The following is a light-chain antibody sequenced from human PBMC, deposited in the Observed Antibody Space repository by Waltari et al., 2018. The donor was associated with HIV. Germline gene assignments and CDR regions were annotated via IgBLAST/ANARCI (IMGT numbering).Light chain of an antibody. CDR3: CSYANSSTV. V-gene: IGLV2-23*01. Sequence: QSALTQFASVSGPPGQSTTIPCTGTRSDVGHYKPATWYQQHPGKAPNLTMCEGSKRPSGVSNRFSGSKSGNTASLAISGLQAEDEADYYCCSYANSSTVFGGGTKVTVL. J-gene: IGLJ2*01. CDR2: EGS. CDR1: RSDVGHYKP.